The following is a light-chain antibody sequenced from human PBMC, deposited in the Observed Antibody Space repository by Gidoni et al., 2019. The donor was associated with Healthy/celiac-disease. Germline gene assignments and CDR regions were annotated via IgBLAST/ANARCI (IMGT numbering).Light chain of an antibody. J-gene: IGKJ1*01. CDR2: KAS. V-gene: IGKV1-5*03. CDR1: QSISSW. CDR3: QQYNSSQGT. Sequence: DIQMTQSPSTLSASVGDRVTITCRASQSISSWLAWYQQKPGKAPKLLIYKASSLESGVPSRFSGSGSGTEFTLTISSLQPDDFATYYCQQYNSSQGTFGQXTKVEIK.